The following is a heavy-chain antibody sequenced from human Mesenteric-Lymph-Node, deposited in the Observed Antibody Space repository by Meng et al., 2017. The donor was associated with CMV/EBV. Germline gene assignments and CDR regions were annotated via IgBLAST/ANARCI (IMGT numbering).Heavy chain of an antibody. J-gene: IGHJ6*02. D-gene: IGHD2/OR15-2a*01. Sequence: GESLKISCAASGFTFSDYYMCWIRQAPGKGLEWVSYISDSGSTIYYEDSMKGRFTISSDNAKNSLYLQMNSLRAEDTAVYYCARGGSASTHYYYGMDVWGQGTTVTVSS. V-gene: IGHV3-11*01. CDR1: GFTFSDYY. CDR3: ARGGSASTHYYYGMDV. CDR2: ISDSGSTI.